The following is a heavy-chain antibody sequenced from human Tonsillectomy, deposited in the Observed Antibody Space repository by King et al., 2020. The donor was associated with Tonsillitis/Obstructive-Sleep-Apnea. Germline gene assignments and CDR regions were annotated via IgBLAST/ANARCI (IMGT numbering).Heavy chain of an antibody. CDR3: ARGIRGDNDAFDI. D-gene: IGHD3-10*01. J-gene: IGHJ3*02. CDR2: IYYSGST. CDR1: GGSISSYY. Sequence: QLQESGPGLVKPSETLSLTCTVSGGSISSYYWSWFRQPPGKGLEWGVYIYYSGSTNYNPSLKSRATISVDTSKNQFSLKLSSVSAADTAVYYCARGIRGDNDAFDIWGQGTMVTVSS. V-gene: IGHV4-59*01.